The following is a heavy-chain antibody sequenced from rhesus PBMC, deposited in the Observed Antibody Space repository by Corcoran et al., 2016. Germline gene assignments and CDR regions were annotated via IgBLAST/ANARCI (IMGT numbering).Heavy chain of an antibody. J-gene: IGHJ4*01. CDR2: ISGSSGST. CDR1: GGSISGGYD. CDR3: ARDESLSGSSHY. D-gene: IGHD6-25*01. V-gene: IGHV4-76*01. Sequence: QVQLQESGPGVVKPSETLSLTCAVSGGSISGGYDWSWIRQPPGKGLEWIGYISGSSGSTYYNPSLKSRVTISTDTSKNQFSLKLSSVTAADTAVYYCARDESLSGSSHYWGQGVLVTVSS.